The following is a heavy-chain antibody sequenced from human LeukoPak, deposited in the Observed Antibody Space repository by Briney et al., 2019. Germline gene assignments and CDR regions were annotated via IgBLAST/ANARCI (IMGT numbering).Heavy chain of an antibody. J-gene: IGHJ4*02. CDR2: ISGSGGST. V-gene: IGHV3-23*01. Sequence: GGSLRLSCAASGFTFNSYAMSWVRQAPGKGLEWVSAISGSGGSTYYADSVKGRFTISRDNSKNTLYLQMNSLRAEDTAVYYCAKGVRYAYYYDSSGYYHFDYWGQGTLVTVSS. D-gene: IGHD3-22*01. CDR3: AKGVRYAYYYDSSGYYHFDY. CDR1: GFTFNSYA.